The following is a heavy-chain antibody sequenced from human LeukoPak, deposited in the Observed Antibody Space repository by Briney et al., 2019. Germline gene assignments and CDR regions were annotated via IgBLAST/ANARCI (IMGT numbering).Heavy chain of an antibody. CDR3: AREVRDWFDP. Sequence: SKTLSLTCTVSGGSISGFYWSWIRQPPGKGLEWIGYMSNNGATTYNPSLKSRVTISVDTSKNQFSLKLSSVTAADTAVYYCAREVRDWFDPWGQGTLVTVSS. CDR1: GGSISGFY. V-gene: IGHV4-4*08. J-gene: IGHJ5*02. CDR2: MSNNGAT.